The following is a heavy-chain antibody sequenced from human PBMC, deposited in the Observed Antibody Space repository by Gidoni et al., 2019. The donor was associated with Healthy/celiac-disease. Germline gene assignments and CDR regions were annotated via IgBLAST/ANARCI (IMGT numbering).Heavy chain of an antibody. J-gene: IGHJ4*02. CDR3: AIEDPLFYGDYQVDDY. CDR2: ISSSSSYI. Sequence: VKLVESGGGLVKPGGSLSLSFAPSGFPFRTHSMNWGRQAPWKGLEWVLSISSSSSYISDADSVLGRFTISRDNAKTSLYLQMNSLRAADTAVYYCAIEDPLFYGDYQVDDYWGQGTLVTVSS. D-gene: IGHD4-17*01. V-gene: IGHV3-21*01. CDR1: GFPFRTHS.